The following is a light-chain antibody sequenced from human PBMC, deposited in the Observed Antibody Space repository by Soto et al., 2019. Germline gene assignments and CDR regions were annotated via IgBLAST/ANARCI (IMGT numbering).Light chain of an antibody. J-gene: IGKJ4*01. CDR1: QGISSA. Sequence: AIQLTQSPSSLSASVGDRVTITCRASQGISSALAWYQQKPGKAPKLLIYDASSLESGVPSRFSGSGAGTDVSLSIISLQPEDVATYYCQQFNSYLHGTFGGGTKVEIK. V-gene: IGKV1-13*02. CDR2: DAS. CDR3: QQFNSYLHGT.